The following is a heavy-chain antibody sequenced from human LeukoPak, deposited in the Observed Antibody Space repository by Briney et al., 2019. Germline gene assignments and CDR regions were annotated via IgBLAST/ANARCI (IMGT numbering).Heavy chain of an antibody. CDR2: INEDGRER. Sequence: GGSLRLSCAVSGFTFSNYWMSWVRQAPGKGLEWVANINEDGRERYHVDSVKGRFTISRDNAKNSLYLQMNSLRAEDTAVYYCARFGSQGMGELLTHWGQGTLVTVSS. D-gene: IGHD3-16*01. CDR1: GFTFSNYW. J-gene: IGHJ4*02. CDR3: ARFGSQGMGELLTH. V-gene: IGHV3-7*01.